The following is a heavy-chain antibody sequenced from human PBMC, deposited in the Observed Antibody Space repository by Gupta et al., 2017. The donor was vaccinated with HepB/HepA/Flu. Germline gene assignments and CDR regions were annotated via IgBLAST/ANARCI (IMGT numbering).Heavy chain of an antibody. CDR3: ARLAAATGRVYYYYYMDV. Sequence: DVKLLESGGGLVQPGGSLRLSCAASGFSFRNYDMPWVRQAPGTGLEWVSSISGSGGVTFYADSVKGRFTISRDNSKSMLYLQVNSLRAEDTAVYYCARLAAATGRVYYYYYMDVWGTGTAVTVSS. V-gene: IGHV3-23*01. CDR1: GFSFRNYD. D-gene: IGHD2-15*01. CDR2: ISGSGGVT. J-gene: IGHJ6*03.